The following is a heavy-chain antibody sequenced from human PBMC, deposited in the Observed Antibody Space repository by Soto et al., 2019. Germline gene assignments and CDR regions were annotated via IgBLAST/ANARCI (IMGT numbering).Heavy chain of an antibody. CDR3: AALIVVVMYPDY. V-gene: IGHV3-30-3*01. Sequence: GGSLRLSSAASGFTFSSYAMHWVRQAPGKGLEWVAVISYDGSNKYYADSVKGRFTISRDNSKNTLYLQMNSLRAEDTAVYYCAALIVVVMYPDYWGQGTLVTVSS. J-gene: IGHJ4*02. D-gene: IGHD3-22*01. CDR2: ISYDGSNK. CDR1: GFTFSSYA.